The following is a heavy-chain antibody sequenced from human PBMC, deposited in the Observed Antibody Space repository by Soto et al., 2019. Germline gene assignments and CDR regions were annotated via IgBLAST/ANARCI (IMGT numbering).Heavy chain of an antibody. Sequence: HPGGSLRLSCSASGFTFSEYSMHWVRQAPGKGLQYVSTISSDGDITYYADSVKGRFTISRDNSKNTLYLQMNRLRPEDTAVYYCAKGMPTNNDILTGYYSGFDYWGQGTLVTVSS. CDR1: GFTFSEYS. CDR3: AKGMPTNNDILTGYYSGFDY. J-gene: IGHJ4*02. CDR2: ISSDGDIT. D-gene: IGHD3-9*01. V-gene: IGHV3-64*04.